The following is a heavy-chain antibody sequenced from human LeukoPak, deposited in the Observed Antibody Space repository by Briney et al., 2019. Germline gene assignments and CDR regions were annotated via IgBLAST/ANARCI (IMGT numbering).Heavy chain of an antibody. J-gene: IGHJ4*02. Sequence: SETLSLTCTVSGGSISSYYWSWIRQPPGKGLEWLGYIYYSGSTNYNPSLKSRVTISVDTSKNQFSLKLSSVTAADTAVYYCARGRGAKLRGVIPSNWGQGTLVTVSS. CDR2: IYYSGST. D-gene: IGHD3-10*01. CDR3: ARGRGAKLRGVIPSN. V-gene: IGHV4-59*01. CDR1: GGSISSYY.